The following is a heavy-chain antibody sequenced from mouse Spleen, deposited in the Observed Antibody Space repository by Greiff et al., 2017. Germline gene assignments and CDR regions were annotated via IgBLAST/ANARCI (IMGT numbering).Heavy chain of an antibody. CDR1: GYTFTSYY. V-gene: IGHV1S81*02. CDR3: TRGLPYWYFDV. Sequence: VHLVESGAELVKPGASVKLSCKASGYTFTSYYMYWVKQRPGQGLEWIGEINPSNGGTNFNEKFKSKATLTVDKSSSTAYMQLSSLTSEDSAVYYCTRGLPYWYFDVWGAGTTVTVSS. J-gene: IGHJ1*01. D-gene: IGHD2-4*01. CDR2: INPSNGGT.